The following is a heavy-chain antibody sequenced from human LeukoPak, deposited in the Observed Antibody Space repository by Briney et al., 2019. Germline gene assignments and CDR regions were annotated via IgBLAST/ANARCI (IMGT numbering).Heavy chain of an antibody. J-gene: IGHJ3*02. D-gene: IGHD4-17*01. CDR1: GFTFSSYA. CDR3: AKDPNGDYIGAFDI. Sequence: GGSLRLSCAASGFTFSSYAVSWVRQAPGKGLEWVSAISGSGGSTYYADSVQGRFTISRDNSKNTLYLQMNSLRAEDAAVYYCAKDPNGDYIGAFDIWGQGTMVTVSS. V-gene: IGHV3-23*01. CDR2: ISGSGGST.